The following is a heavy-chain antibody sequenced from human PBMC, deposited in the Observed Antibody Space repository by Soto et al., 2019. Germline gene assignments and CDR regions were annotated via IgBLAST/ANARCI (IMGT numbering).Heavy chain of an antibody. V-gene: IGHV3-30*18. Sequence: GVSLRLSCAASGFSFSSFGMHWVRQAPGKGLEWVAGLSFDGITKHYADSVKGRFTISRDNSKNTMYLQMNSLRPEDTSIYYCAKDGAWELLPAYGMDVWGPGTTVTVSS. CDR3: AKDGAWELLPAYGMDV. CDR1: GFSFSSFG. D-gene: IGHD1-26*01. J-gene: IGHJ6*01. CDR2: LSFDGITK.